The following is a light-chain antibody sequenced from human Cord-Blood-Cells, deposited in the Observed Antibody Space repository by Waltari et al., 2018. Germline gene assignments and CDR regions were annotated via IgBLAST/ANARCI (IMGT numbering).Light chain of an antibody. CDR1: QGISNS. Sequence: DIQMTPSPSSLSASVGDRVPITCRASQGISNSLAWYQQKPGKAPKLLLYAASRLESGVPSRFSGSGSGTDYTLTISSLQPEDFATYYCQQYYSTPYTFGQGTKLEIK. CDR3: QQYYSTPYT. J-gene: IGKJ2*01. V-gene: IGKV1-NL1*01. CDR2: AAS.